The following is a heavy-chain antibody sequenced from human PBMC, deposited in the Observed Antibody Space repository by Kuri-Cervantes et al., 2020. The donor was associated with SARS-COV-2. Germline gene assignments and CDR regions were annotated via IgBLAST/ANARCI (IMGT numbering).Heavy chain of an antibody. D-gene: IGHD2-2*01. J-gene: IGHJ5*02. V-gene: IGHV4-61*09. CDR1: GGPMSSGNYY. CDR2: IYTSGST. Sequence: LRLSCTVSGGPMSSGNYYWTWIRQPAGKGLEWIGYIYTSGSTNYNPSPNSRVTMSVDTSKNQFSLKLSSVTAADTAVYYCARDGFLVVVPAATNWFDPWGQGTLVTVSS. CDR3: ARDGFLVVVPAATNWFDP.